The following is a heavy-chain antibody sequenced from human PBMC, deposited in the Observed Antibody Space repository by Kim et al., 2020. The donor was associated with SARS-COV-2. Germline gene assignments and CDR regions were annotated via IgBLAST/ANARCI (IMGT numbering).Heavy chain of an antibody. Sequence: STNNNPSLKSRVTISVDTSKNQFSLKLSSVTAADTAVYYCAGHGYNQRDYWGQGTLVTVSS. CDR2: ST. CDR3: AGHGYNQRDY. J-gene: IGHJ4*02. V-gene: IGHV4-61*07. D-gene: IGHD5-12*01.